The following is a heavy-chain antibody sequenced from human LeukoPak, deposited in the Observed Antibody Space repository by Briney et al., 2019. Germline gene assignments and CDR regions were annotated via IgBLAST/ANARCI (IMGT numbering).Heavy chain of an antibody. CDR3: ANDVGGHSYGKYDY. CDR1: GFTFSSYA. V-gene: IGHV3-23*01. D-gene: IGHD5-18*01. CDR2: ISGSGGST. Sequence: GGSLRLSSAASGFTFSSYAMSWVRQAPGKGLEWVSAISGSGGSTYYADSVKGRFTISRDNSKNTLYLQMNSLRAEDTAVYYCANDVGGHSYGKYDYWGQGTLVTVSS. J-gene: IGHJ4*02.